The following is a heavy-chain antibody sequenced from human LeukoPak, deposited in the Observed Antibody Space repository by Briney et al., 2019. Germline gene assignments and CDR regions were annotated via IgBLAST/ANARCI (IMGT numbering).Heavy chain of an antibody. J-gene: IGHJ4*02. CDR2: INIDGSEK. Sequence: GGSLRLSCAASGFTFSSYWMSWVRQAPGKGLEWVATINIDGSEKYYVDSVEGRFTISRDNARNSLYLQMNSLRGEDTAVYYCAREGTLRAHWDPFDYWGQGTLVTVSS. V-gene: IGHV3-7*01. CDR3: AREGTLRAHWDPFDY. D-gene: IGHD7-27*01. CDR1: GFTFSSYW.